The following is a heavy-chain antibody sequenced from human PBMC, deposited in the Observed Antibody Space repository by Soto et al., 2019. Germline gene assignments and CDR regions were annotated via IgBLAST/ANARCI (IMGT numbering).Heavy chain of an antibody. CDR2: ITASGGRT. V-gene: IGHV3-23*01. D-gene: IGHD4-17*01. CDR1: GFTFSSYG. CDR3: AKDTRYADYVRWFDS. J-gene: IGHJ5*01. Sequence: GGSLRLSCTAAGFTFSSYGMTWVRQAPGRGLEGVSGITASGGRTFYADSVKGGFTISRDNSRSTLYLQMNSLRAEDTAVYYCAKDTRYADYVRWFDSWGQGTLVTVSS.